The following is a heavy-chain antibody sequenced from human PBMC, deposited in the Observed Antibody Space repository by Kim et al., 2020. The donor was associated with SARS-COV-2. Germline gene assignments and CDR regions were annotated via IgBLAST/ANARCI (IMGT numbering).Heavy chain of an antibody. CDR2: INHSGST. V-gene: IGHV4-34*01. D-gene: IGHD6-13*01. J-gene: IGHJ6*01. CDR3: ARGIAAAGTPVTYGMDV. Sequence: SETLSLTCAVYGGSFSGYYWSWIRQPPGKGLEWIGEINHSGSTNYNPSLKSRVTISVDTSKNQFSLKLSSVTAADTAVYYCARGIAAAGTPVTYGMDVWG. CDR1: GGSFSGYY.